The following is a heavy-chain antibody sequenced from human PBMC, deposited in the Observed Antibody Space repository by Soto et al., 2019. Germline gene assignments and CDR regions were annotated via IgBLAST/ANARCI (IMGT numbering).Heavy chain of an antibody. CDR3: ARGLVRGVTNDAFDI. Sequence: QVQLVESGGGVVQPGRSLRLSCAASGFTFSSYGMHWVRQAPGKGLEWVAVIWYDGSNKYYADSVKGRFTISRDNSKNTLYLQMNSLRAEDTAVYYCARGLVRGVTNDAFDIWGQGTMVTVSS. J-gene: IGHJ3*02. CDR1: GFTFSSYG. D-gene: IGHD3-10*01. CDR2: IWYDGSNK. V-gene: IGHV3-33*01.